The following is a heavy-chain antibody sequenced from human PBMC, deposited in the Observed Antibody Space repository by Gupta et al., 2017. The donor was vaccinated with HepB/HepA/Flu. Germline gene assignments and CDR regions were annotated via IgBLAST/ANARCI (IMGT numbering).Heavy chain of an antibody. V-gene: IGHV3-48*02. CDR1: GFPFSSYS. CDR2: ISSSSSTV. CDR3: ARGKAAALFDP. D-gene: IGHD6-13*01. Sequence: EVQLVESGGGLVQPGGSLRLSCAASGFPFSSYSMNWVRQAPGKGLEWVSYISSSSSTVYYADSVKGRFTISRDNAKNSLHLQMNTLRDEDTAVYYCARGKAAALFDPWGQGTLVTVSS. J-gene: IGHJ5*02.